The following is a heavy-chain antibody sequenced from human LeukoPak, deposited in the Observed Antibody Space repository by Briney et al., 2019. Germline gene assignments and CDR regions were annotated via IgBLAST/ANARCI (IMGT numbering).Heavy chain of an antibody. D-gene: IGHD2-2*02. CDR3: ARHRDIVVVPAPIIRASPRWFDP. V-gene: IGHV4-38-2*01. J-gene: IGHJ5*02. Sequence: PSETLSLTCAVSGYSISSGYYWGWIRQPPGKGLEWIGSIYHSGSTYYNPSLKSRVTISVDTSKNQFSLKLSSVTAADTAVYYCARHRDIVVVPAPIIRASPRWFDPGGQGTLVTVSS. CDR1: GYSISSGYY. CDR2: IYHSGST.